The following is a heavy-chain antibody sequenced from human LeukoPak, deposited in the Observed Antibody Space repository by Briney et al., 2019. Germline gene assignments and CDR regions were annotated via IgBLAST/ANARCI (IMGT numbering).Heavy chain of an antibody. CDR2: ISGGGGST. CDR3: AKGGKWDVTPFDY. D-gene: IGHD1-26*01. CDR1: GFTFTSYS. J-gene: IGHJ4*02. Sequence: GGSLRPSCAASGFTFTSYSMNWVRQAPGKGLEWVSTISGGGGSTYYADSVKGRFTISRDNSKNTLYLQVNSLRAEDTAVYYCAKGGKWDVTPFDYWGQGTLVTVSS. V-gene: IGHV3-23*01.